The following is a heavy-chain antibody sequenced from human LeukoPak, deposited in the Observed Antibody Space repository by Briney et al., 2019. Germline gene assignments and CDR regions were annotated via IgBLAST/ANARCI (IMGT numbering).Heavy chain of an antibody. D-gene: IGHD5-18*01. CDR1: GFTFSSYA. V-gene: IGHV3-23*01. CDR3: VGYSYGYGY. J-gene: IGHJ4*02. Sequence: GGSLRLSCAASGFTFSSYAMSWVRQAPGKGLELVSAISGSGGSTYYADSVKGRFTISRDNSKNTLYLQMNSLRAEDTAVYYCVGYSYGYGYWGQGTLVTVCS. CDR2: ISGSGGST.